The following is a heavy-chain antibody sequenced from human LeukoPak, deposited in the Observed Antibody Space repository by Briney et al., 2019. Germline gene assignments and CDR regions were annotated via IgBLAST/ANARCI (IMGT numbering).Heavy chain of an antibody. D-gene: IGHD6-19*01. V-gene: IGHV3-30*03. CDR3: ASEWLVLGPLDY. J-gene: IGHJ4*02. CDR1: GFTFSSYG. CDR2: ISYDGSNK. Sequence: GGSLRLSCAASGFTFSSYGMHWVRQAPGKGLEWVAVISYDGSNKYYADSVKGRFTISRDNSKNSLYLQMNSLRAEDTAVYYCASEWLVLGPLDYWGQGTLVTVSS.